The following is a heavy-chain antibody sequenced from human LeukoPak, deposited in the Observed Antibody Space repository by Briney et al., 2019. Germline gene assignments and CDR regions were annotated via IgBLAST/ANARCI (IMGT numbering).Heavy chain of an antibody. V-gene: IGHV3-21*01. J-gene: IGHJ1*01. CDR1: GFTFSSYS. D-gene: IGHD6-6*01. CDR2: ISSSSSYI. Sequence: GGSLRLSCAASGFTFSSYSMNWVRQAPGKGLEWVSSISSSSSYIYYADSVKGPFTLSRDNAKKSVYLHMNSLRAEDTDVYYCAGDTSGIAARPTGFQHWGQGTLVTVSS. CDR3: AGDTSGIAARPTGFQH.